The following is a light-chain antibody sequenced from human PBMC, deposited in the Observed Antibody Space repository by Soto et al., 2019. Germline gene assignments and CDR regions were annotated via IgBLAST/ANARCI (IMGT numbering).Light chain of an antibody. CDR2: EVS. CDR1: SSDVGGYNF. CDR3: SSYTDSNTYV. Sequence: SVLTQPASVSGSPGQSITISCTGTSSDVGGYNFVSWYQQHPGKAPRLMIYEVSNRPSGVFNRFSGSKSGNTASLTISGLRTEDEADYYCSSYTDSNTYVFGTGTKVTVL. J-gene: IGLJ1*01. V-gene: IGLV2-14*01.